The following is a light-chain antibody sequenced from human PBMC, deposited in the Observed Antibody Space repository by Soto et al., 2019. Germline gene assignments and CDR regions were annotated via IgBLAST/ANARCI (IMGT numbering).Light chain of an antibody. Sequence: DIQMTQSPSTLSASVGDRVTIICRASQSISSWLAWYQQKPGKAPNLLIYDASTLESGVPSRFSSSGFGTEFTLTISSLQPDDFATYYCQQYNSYSFGGGTKVDI. V-gene: IGKV1-5*02. CDR3: QQYNSYS. J-gene: IGKJ4*01. CDR1: QSISSW. CDR2: DAS.